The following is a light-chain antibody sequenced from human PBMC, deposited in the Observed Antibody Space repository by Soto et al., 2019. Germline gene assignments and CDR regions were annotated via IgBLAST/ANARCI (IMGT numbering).Light chain of an antibody. CDR3: QHYHSYSEA. J-gene: IGKJ1*01. V-gene: IGKV1-5*03. CDR1: QTISSW. Sequence: DILLTQSPSTLSPSVGDRVTITCRATQTISSWVAWYQQKPGKAPKLLSYNASTLKRSVPSMGRCSGAVTEVTLTISSLTPDDFETYYCQHYHSYSEAFGQGTKVDIK. CDR2: NAS.